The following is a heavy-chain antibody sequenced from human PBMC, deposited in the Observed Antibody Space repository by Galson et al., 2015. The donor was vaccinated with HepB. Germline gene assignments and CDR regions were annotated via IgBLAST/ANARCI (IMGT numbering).Heavy chain of an antibody. CDR3: ARSITIFGVVMN. J-gene: IGHJ1*01. CDR2: IYYSGST. CDR1: GASINSYY. Sequence: ATLSLTCNVSGASINSYYWNWIRQSPGKGLEWIGYIYYSGSTNYNPSLKSRLTISVDVSKNQFFLNLSSVTAADTAVYYCARSITIFGVVMNWGQGTLVTVSS. V-gene: IGHV4-59*01. D-gene: IGHD3-3*01.